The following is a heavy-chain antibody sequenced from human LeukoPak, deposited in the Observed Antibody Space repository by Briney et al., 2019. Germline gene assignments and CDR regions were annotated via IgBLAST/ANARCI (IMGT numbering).Heavy chain of an antibody. CDR3: ARETDNSGYDY. CDR2: ICYEGSNK. Sequence: WVAVICYEGSNKYYADSVKGRFTISRDNSKNTLYLQMNSLRAEDTAVYYCARETDNSGYDYWGQGTLVTVSS. J-gene: IGHJ4*02. V-gene: IGHV3-33*01. D-gene: IGHD3-22*01.